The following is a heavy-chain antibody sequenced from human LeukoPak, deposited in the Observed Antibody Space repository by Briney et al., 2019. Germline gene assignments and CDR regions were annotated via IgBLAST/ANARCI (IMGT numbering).Heavy chain of an antibody. J-gene: IGHJ4*02. D-gene: IGHD6-19*01. CDR1: GYTFTGYY. CDR3: ARDSSGWYQTSFDY. CDR2: INPNSGGT. V-gene: IGHV1-2*02. Sequence: ASVKVSCKASGYTFTGYYMHWVRQAPGQGLEWMGWINPNSGGTNYAQKFQGRVTMTRDTSISTAYMELSRLRSDDTAVYYCARDSSGWYQTSFDYWGQGTLVTVSS.